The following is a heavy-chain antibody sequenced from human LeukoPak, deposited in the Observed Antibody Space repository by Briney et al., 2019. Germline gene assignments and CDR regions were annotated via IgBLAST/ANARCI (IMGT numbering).Heavy chain of an antibody. Sequence: PGGSLRLSCTASGFSFGDYAMSWVRQAPGKGLEWVAVIWYDGSNKYYADSVKGRFTISRDNSKNTLYLQMNSLRAEDTAVYYCARYYYDFWSGLLDYWGQGTLVTVSS. CDR2: IWYDGSNK. D-gene: IGHD3-3*01. V-gene: IGHV3-33*01. CDR1: GFSFGDYA. CDR3: ARYYYDFWSGLLDY. J-gene: IGHJ4*02.